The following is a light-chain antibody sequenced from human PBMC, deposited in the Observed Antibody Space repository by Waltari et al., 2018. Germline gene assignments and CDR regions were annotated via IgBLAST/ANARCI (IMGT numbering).Light chain of an antibody. CDR2: GAS. CDR3: QHYVNLPAT. Sequence: EIVLTQSPDTLSLSPGERATLSFRASQSVSRALAWSQQKPGQAPRRLMFGASNRATGSPDRFRGSGSGTNFSLTIGRLEPEDLAVYYCQHYVNLPATFGQGTKVEI. J-gene: IGKJ1*01. CDR1: QSVSRA. V-gene: IGKV3-20*01.